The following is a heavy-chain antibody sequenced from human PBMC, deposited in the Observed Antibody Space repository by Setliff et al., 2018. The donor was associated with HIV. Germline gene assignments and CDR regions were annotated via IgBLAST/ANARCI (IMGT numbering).Heavy chain of an antibody. D-gene: IGHD4-17*01. Sequence: GESLKISCAASGFTFSSYAMSWVRQAPGKGLEWVSAISGSGGSTYYADSVKGRFTISRDNSKNTLYLQMNGLRAEDTAVYYCANSGTTAIEYFQHWGQGTLVTVSS. CDR1: GFTFSSYA. V-gene: IGHV3-23*01. J-gene: IGHJ1*01. CDR3: ANSGTTAIEYFQH. CDR2: ISGSGGST.